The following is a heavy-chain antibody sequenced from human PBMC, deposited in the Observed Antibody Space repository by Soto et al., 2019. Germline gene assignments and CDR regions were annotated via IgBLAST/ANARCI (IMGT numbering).Heavy chain of an antibody. Sequence: PGGSLRLSCAASGFIFRNYGMHWVRQAPGKGLEWVAVISDDGSNKYYGDSVKGRFTISRDNSKNTIYIQMNSLRAEDTAVYYCAKEAYSYDPYNFDYWDQGTLVTVSS. D-gene: IGHD5-18*01. V-gene: IGHV3-30*18. CDR3: AKEAYSYDPYNFDY. CDR1: GFIFRNYG. J-gene: IGHJ4*02. CDR2: ISDDGSNK.